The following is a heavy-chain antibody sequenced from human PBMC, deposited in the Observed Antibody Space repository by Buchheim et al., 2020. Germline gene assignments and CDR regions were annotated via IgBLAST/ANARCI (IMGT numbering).Heavy chain of an antibody. J-gene: IGHJ6*02. CDR3: ARGQVRSTGYSYYYYYGMDV. D-gene: IGHD2-15*01. Sequence: QVQLQQWGAGLLKPSETLSLTCAVYGGSLSSAYWSWIRQPPGTGLEWIGDMNQRGSTNHNPSLTSRVTISIDTSKNQFSLYLRSVTAADTAVYDCARGQVRSTGYSYYYYYGMDVWGQGTT. CDR1: GGSLSSAY. CDR2: MNQRGST. V-gene: IGHV4-34*01.